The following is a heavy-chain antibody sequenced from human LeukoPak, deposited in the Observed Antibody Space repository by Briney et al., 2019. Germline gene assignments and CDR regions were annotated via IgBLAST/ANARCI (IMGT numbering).Heavy chain of an antibody. CDR1: GFTFSSYA. CDR3: AKAGSYAVAGPIDY. Sequence: GGSLRLSCAASGFTFSSYAMSWVRQAPGKGLEWVSAISGSGGSTYYADSVKGRFTISRDNSKNTLYLQMNSLRAEDTAVYYCAKAGSYAVAGPIDYWGQGALVTVSS. CDR2: ISGSGGST. D-gene: IGHD6-19*01. J-gene: IGHJ4*02. V-gene: IGHV3-23*01.